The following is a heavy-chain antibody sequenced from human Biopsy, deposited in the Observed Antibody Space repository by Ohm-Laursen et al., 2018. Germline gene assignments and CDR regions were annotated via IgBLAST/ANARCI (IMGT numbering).Heavy chain of an antibody. J-gene: IGHJ4*02. Sequence: SVKVSCKASGGTSTNYAISWVRQAPGQGLEWMGGIIPIFGTANYAQKFQGRVTITADESTSTAYMELSSLRSDDTAVYYCARDALGGGSYRFFYWGQGTLVTVSS. V-gene: IGHV1-69*13. CDR1: GGTSTNYA. CDR3: ARDALGGGSYRFFY. CDR2: IIPIFGTA. D-gene: IGHD1-26*01.